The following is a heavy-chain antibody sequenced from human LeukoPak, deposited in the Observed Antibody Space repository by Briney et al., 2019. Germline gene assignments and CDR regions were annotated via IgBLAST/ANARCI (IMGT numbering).Heavy chain of an antibody. J-gene: IGHJ4*02. V-gene: IGHV4-59*08. CDR3: AKLPLKSGGYFAFDY. D-gene: IGHD3-22*01. CDR1: GGSITSYY. Sequence: KPSETLSLTCTVSGGSITSYYWSWIRQPPGKGLEWIGYIYYSGSTNYNPSLKSRVTISVDTSKNQFSLKLSSVTAADTAVYYCAKLPLKSGGYFAFDYWGRGTLVTVSS. CDR2: IYYSGST.